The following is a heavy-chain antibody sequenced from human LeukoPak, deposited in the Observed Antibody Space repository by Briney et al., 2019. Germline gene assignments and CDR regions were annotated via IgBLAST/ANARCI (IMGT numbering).Heavy chain of an antibody. CDR1: GFTFSSYE. D-gene: IGHD2-2*01. V-gene: IGHV3-48*03. J-gene: IGHJ4*02. CDR3: ARGWAPAAILTRRGDY. CDR2: ISSFVISF. Sequence: PGXSLRLSCAASGFTFSSYEMNWVRQAPGKGVEWVSYISSFVISFYSPPSVKRRFTISRDNANNSLYLQMNSLRAEDTAVYYCARGWAPAAILTRRGDYWGQGTLVTVSS.